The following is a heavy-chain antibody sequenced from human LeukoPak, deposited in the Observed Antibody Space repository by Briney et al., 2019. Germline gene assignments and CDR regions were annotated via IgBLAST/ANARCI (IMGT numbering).Heavy chain of an antibody. J-gene: IGHJ4*02. V-gene: IGHV3-30*18. CDR2: ISYDGSNK. Sequence: GGSLRLSCAASGFTFSSYGIHWVRQAPGKGLEWVAVISYDGSNKYYADPVKGRFTISRDNSKNTLYLQMNSLRAEDTAVYYCAKELHGLDYWGQGTLVTVSS. CDR1: GFTFSSYG. CDR3: AKELHGLDY.